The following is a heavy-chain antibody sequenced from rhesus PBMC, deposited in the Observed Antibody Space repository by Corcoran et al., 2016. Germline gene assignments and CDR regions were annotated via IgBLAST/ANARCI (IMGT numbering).Heavy chain of an antibody. CDR3: ARYGIAAAPDDAFEF. CDR1: GGSFSSYW. V-gene: IGHV4-80*01. CDR2: INVNSGST. Sequence: QVQLQESGPGLVKPSETLSITCAVSGGSFSSYWWSWIRQPPGKGLEWIGEINVNSGSTNYNHSRKSRVTSSKDVSKNQFSLKLSSVTAADTAVYYCARYGIAAAPDDAFEFWGQGLRVTVSS. J-gene: IGHJ3*01. D-gene: IGHD6-25*01.